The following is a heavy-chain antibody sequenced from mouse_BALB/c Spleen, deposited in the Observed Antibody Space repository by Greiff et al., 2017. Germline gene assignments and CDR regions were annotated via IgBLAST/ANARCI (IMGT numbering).Heavy chain of an antibody. CDR2: IDPENGDT. CDR1: GFNIKDYY. V-gene: IGHV14-4*02. Sequence: EVQLQQSGAELVRSGASVKLSCTASGFNIKDYYMHWVKQRPEQGLEWIGWIDPENGDTEYAPKFQGKATMTADTSSNTAYLQLSSLTSEDTAVYYCKHGNYAYWGQGTTLTVSS. D-gene: IGHD2-1*01. J-gene: IGHJ2*01. CDR3: KHGNYAY.